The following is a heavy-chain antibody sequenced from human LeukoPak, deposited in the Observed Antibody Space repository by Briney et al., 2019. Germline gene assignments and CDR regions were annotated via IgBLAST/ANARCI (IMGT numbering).Heavy chain of an antibody. D-gene: IGHD2-8*01. J-gene: IGHJ4*02. CDR3: ARVPKTSNGYLDH. CDR1: GFTFSSYA. V-gene: IGHV3-23*01. CDR2: ISGSGGST. Sequence: PGGSLRLSCAASGFTFSSYAMSWVRQAPGKGLEWVSLISGSGGSTDYADSVKGRFTISRDNSKNTLYLQMNSLRAEDTAVYYCARVPKTSNGYLDHWGQGTLVTVSS.